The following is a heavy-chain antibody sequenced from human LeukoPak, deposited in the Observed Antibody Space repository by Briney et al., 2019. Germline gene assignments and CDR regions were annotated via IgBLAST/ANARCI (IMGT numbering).Heavy chain of an antibody. CDR3: ASREMYYDFWSGFSNFDY. J-gene: IGHJ4*02. CDR1: GFTFSSYS. CDR2: IRSSSYI. V-gene: IGHV3-21*01. D-gene: IGHD3-3*01. Sequence: GGSLRLSCAASGFTFSSYSMNWVRQAPGKGLEWVSSIRSSSYIYYADSVKGRFTSSRDNAKNSLYLQMNSLRAEDTAVYYCASREMYYDFWSGFSNFDYWGQGTLVTVSS.